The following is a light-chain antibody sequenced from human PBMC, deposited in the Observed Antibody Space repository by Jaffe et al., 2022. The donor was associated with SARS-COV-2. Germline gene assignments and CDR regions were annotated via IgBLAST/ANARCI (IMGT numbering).Light chain of an antibody. J-gene: IGLJ3*02. CDR2: GNN. V-gene: IGLV1-40*01. CDR1: RSNIGAKYD. Sequence: QSVLTQPPSVSGAPGQRVTISCTGSRSNIGAKYDVHWYQQLPGTAPKLLISGNNNRPSGVPDRFSGSRSDTSASLAISGLQAEDEADYYCQSYDSSLSASVFGGGTKLTVL. CDR3: QSYDSSLSASV.